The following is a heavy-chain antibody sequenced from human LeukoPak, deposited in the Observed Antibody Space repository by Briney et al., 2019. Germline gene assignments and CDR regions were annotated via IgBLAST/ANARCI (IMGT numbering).Heavy chain of an antibody. Sequence: SETLSLTCAVSGVSISGSGHYWGWIRQPPGKGLEWIGNIYHSGSTYYNASLQSRVTISIDTSRNQFSLRLNSVTAADTAMYYCAKSGGYGLIDCWGQGTLVTVSS. CDR3: AKSGGYGLIDC. D-gene: IGHD1-26*01. CDR2: IYHSGST. V-gene: IGHV4-39*01. J-gene: IGHJ4*02. CDR1: GVSISGSGHY.